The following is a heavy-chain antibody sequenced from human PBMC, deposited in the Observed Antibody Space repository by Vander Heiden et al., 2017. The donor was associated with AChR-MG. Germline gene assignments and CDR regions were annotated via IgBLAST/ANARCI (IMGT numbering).Heavy chain of an antibody. V-gene: IGHV3-48*02. J-gene: IGHJ6*02. CDR2: ISTSGSTI. CDR3: VRDGKRGYGMDV. CDR1: GFTFSDYS. Sequence: EVQLVESGGGLVQPGGSPRLSCAASGFTFSDYSMIWVRQAPGEGLQWISYISTSGSTIYYADSVKGRFTISRDNAKNSLYLQMNSLRDEDTALYYCVRDGKRGYGMDVWGQGTTVTVSS. D-gene: IGHD1-1*01.